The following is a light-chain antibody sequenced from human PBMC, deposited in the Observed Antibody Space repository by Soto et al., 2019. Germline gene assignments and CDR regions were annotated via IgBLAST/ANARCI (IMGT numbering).Light chain of an antibody. CDR1: QSVSSF. CDR2: DAS. V-gene: IGKV3-11*01. Sequence: EIVLTQSPATLSLSPGERATLSCRASQSVSSFLGWDQQKPGQAPRLLIYDASNRATGIPARFSGSGSGTDFTLTISSLEPEDFAVYYCQQRSSWTFGQGTKVEIK. J-gene: IGKJ1*01. CDR3: QQRSSWT.